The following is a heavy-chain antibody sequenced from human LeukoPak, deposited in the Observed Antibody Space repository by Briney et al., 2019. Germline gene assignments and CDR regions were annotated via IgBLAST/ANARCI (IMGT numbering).Heavy chain of an antibody. V-gene: IGHV5-51*03. CDR1: GYSLTSYW. D-gene: IGHD2-2*01. J-gene: IGHJ3*02. CDR2: IYPGVSDT. CDR3: ASSLGGSQNIVVVPADDAGDAEGGAFDI. Sequence: GEPLNISGQASGYSLTSYWIGWFRQLQGKGWEWLGIIYPGVSDTRYSPSFRAQATISADKSISTAYLQWSSLKASDTAMYYCASSLGGSQNIVVVPADDAGDAEGGAFDIWGQGTMVTVSS.